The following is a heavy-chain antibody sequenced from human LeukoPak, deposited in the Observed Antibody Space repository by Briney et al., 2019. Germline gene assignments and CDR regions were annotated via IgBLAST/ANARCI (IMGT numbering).Heavy chain of an antibody. V-gene: IGHV1-2*06. CDR1: GYTFTDYY. J-gene: IGHJ4*02. D-gene: IGHD4-17*01. Sequence: ASVTVSFKASGYTFTDYYMHWVRQAPGQGLEWMGRINPNSGGSNYAQEFQGRVTMTRDTSISTAYMELNRLTSDDTAVYYCARGSGYGDSPGLHWGQGTLVTVSS. CDR2: INPNSGGS. CDR3: ARGSGYGDSPGLH.